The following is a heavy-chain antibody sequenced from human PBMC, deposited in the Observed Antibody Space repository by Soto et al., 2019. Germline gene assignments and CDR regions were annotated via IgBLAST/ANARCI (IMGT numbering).Heavy chain of an antibody. CDR1: KFTFSNYA. Sequence: AGGSLRLSCTASKFTFSNYAMSWVRQAPGKGLEWVSTISGSGGSTYYADSVKGRFAISRDNSKNTLYLQMNSLRAEDTAVYYCAKVFPLRSCSSVTRAIWGVFDYCGKGTLVTLS. J-gene: IGHJ4*02. CDR3: AKVFPLRSCSSVTRAIWGVFDY. CDR2: ISGSGGST. D-gene: IGHD2-2*01. V-gene: IGHV3-23*01.